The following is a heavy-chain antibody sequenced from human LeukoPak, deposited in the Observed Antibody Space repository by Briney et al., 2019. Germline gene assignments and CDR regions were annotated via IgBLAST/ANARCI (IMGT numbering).Heavy chain of an antibody. CDR1: GFTFSSYS. CDR2: ISSSSSTI. V-gene: IGHV3-48*01. D-gene: IGHD2-2*01. Sequence: GGSLRLSCAASGFTFSSYSMNWVRQAPGKGLEWVSYISSSSSTIYYADSVKGRFTISRDNAKNSLYLQMNSLRAEDTAVYYCARVSALPADKSYYYYMDVWGKGTTVTVSS. CDR3: ARVSALPADKSYYYYMDV. J-gene: IGHJ6*03.